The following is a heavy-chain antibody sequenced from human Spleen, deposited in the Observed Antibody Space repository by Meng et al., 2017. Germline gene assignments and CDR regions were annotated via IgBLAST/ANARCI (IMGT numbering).Heavy chain of an antibody. CDR2: INSDGSST. D-gene: IGHD3-22*01. J-gene: IGHJ5*02. CDR1: GFTFSNAW. V-gene: IGHV3-74*01. Sequence: GESLKISCAASGFTFSNAWMHWVRQAPGKGLVWVSRINSDGSSTSYVDSVKGRFTISRDNAKNTLYLQMNSLRAEDTAVYYCAGKYYYDSSSRFDPWGRGTLVTVSS. CDR3: AGKYYYDSSSRFDP.